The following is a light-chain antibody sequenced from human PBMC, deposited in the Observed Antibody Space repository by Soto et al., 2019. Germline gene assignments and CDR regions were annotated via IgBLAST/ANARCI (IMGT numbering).Light chain of an antibody. Sequence: QSVLTQPPSVSGAPGQRITISCTGNSSNIGAGYDVHWYQQLPGTAPKLLMYGNKNRPSGVPDRFSGSKSGTSASLAITGLQAEDEADYYCQSYDSSLSAHVVFGGGTQLTVL. CDR1: SSNIGAGYD. V-gene: IGLV1-40*01. CDR3: QSYDSSLSAHVV. J-gene: IGLJ2*01. CDR2: GNK.